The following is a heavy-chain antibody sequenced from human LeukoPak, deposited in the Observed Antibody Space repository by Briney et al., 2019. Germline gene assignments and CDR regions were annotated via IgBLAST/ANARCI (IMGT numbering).Heavy chain of an antibody. J-gene: IGHJ3*02. Sequence: SETLSLTCSVSGGSISSYYWNWIRQSPGKGLEWIGYIYYTGSNNYNPSLKSRITISVDTFKNQFSLKLSSVTAADTAVYYCAGAMNYYGSGSYGGFDMWGQGTMVTASS. D-gene: IGHD3-10*01. CDR1: GGSISSYY. CDR3: AGAMNYYGSGSYGGFDM. V-gene: IGHV4-59*01. CDR2: IYYTGSN.